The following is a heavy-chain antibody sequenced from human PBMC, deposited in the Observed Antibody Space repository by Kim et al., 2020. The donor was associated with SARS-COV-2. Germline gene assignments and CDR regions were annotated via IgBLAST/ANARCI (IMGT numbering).Heavy chain of an antibody. CDR2: IYSGGST. J-gene: IGHJ3*02. CDR1: GFTVSSNY. Sequence: GGSLRLSCAASGFTVSSNYMSWVRQAPGKGLEWVSVIYSGGSTYYADSVKGRFTISRDNSKNTLYLQMNSLRAEDTAVYYCARDGGGYYDSSDHDAFDIWGQATMVTVSS. D-gene: IGHD3-22*01. CDR3: ARDGGGYYDSSDHDAFDI. V-gene: IGHV3-66*02.